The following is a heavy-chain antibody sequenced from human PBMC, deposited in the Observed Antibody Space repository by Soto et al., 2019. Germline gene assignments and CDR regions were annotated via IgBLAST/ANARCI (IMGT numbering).Heavy chain of an antibody. CDR1: GFTFSNYG. CDR3: AKARVRIVGANSFDY. Sequence: GGSLRLSCVGSGFTFSNYGMHWVRQPPGKGLEWVALISDDGDKRYYADSVRGRLIISRDNSKDTLYLQMNSLGPDDTAVYFCAKARVRIVGANSFDYWGQGTPVTVS. V-gene: IGHV3-30*18. CDR2: ISDDGDKR. D-gene: IGHD1-26*01. J-gene: IGHJ4*02.